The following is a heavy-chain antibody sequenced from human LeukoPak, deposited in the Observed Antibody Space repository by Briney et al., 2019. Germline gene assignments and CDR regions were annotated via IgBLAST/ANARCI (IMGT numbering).Heavy chain of an antibody. D-gene: IGHD1-26*01. J-gene: IGHJ4*02. CDR3: AKSGGYGLIDY. CDR2: SYSSGSP. CDR1: GGSISSSSYY. V-gene: IGHV4-39*01. Sequence: PSETLSLTCTVSGGSISSSSYYWGWIRQPPGKGLEWIGNSYSSGSPYYNASLQSGVTISIDTSKNQFSLRLNSVTAADTAMYYCAKSGGYGLIDYWGQGTRVTVSS.